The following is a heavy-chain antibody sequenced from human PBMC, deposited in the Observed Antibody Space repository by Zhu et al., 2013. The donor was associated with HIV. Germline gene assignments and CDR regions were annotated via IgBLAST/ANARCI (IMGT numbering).Heavy chain of an antibody. Sequence: QVQLVQSGAEVKKPGASVKVSCKASGYTFTSYDINWVRQATGQGLEWMGWMNPNSGNTGYAQKFQGRVTMTRNTSISTAYMELSSLRSEDTAVYYCARGLDIVVVVAATDRGYYGMDVWDQGP. CDR1: GYTFTSYD. J-gene: IGHJ6*02. CDR2: MNPNSGNT. V-gene: IGHV1-8*01. CDR3: ARGLDIVVVVAATDRGYYGMDV. D-gene: IGHD2-15*01.